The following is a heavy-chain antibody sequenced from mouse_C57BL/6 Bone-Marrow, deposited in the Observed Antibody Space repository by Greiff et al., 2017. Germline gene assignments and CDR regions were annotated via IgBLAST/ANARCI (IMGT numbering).Heavy chain of an antibody. D-gene: IGHD1-1*01. Sequence: EVQRVESGGDLVKPGGSLKLSCAASGFTFSSYGMSWVRQTPDKRLEWVATISSGGSYTYYPDSVKGRFTISRDNAKNTLYLQMSSLKSEDTAMYYCAAHYYGSTYAMDYWGQGTSVTVSS. J-gene: IGHJ4*01. CDR2: ISSGGSYT. CDR1: GFTFSSYG. CDR3: AAHYYGSTYAMDY. V-gene: IGHV5-6*01.